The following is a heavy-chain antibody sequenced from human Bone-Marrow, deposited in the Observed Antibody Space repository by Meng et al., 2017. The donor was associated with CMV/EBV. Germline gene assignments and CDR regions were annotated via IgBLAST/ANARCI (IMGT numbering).Heavy chain of an antibody. J-gene: IGHJ4*02. CDR1: GFSFSSYA. Sequence: SGFSFSSYAMSWVRHTRGRGLDWVEVIASDGNKKDYADTLWSRVTISRDNSMKTVYLHMNDLRLEDTAIYYCARDYARQRAGRPIDYWGRGTLVTVSS. D-gene: IGHD6-6*01. CDR2: IASDGNKK. V-gene: IGHV3-30*04. CDR3: ARDYARQRAGRPIDY.